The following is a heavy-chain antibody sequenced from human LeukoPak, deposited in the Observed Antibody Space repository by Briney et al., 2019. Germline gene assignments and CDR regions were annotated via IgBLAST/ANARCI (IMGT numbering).Heavy chain of an antibody. Sequence: GGSLRLSCAASGFTFSSYAMSWVRQAPGKGLEWVSAISGSGGSTYYADSVKGRFTISRDNSKNTLYLQMNSLRAEDTAVYYCAKDHPHYDFWSGYLFDYWGQGTLVTVSS. D-gene: IGHD3-3*01. CDR1: GFTFSSYA. J-gene: IGHJ4*02. V-gene: IGHV3-23*01. CDR2: ISGSGGST. CDR3: AKDHPHYDFWSGYLFDY.